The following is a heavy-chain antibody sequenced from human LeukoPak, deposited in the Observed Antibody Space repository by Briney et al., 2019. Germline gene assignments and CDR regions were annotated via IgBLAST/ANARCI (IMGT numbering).Heavy chain of an antibody. J-gene: IGHJ4*02. Sequence: PGGSLRLSCAATGFSFRDRYMSWIRQAPGKGMEWVAYISPNSDNIHYADSVEGRFTISRGNAKNSLFLQVNSLRAEDTAVYYCVRETGWLFDFWGQGTLVIVSS. CDR1: GFSFRDRY. V-gene: IGHV3-11*04. CDR2: ISPNSDNI. D-gene: IGHD5-12*01. CDR3: VRETGWLFDF.